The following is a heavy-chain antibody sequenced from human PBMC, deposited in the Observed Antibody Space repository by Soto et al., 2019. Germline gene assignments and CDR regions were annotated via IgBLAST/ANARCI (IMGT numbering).Heavy chain of an antibody. V-gene: IGHV1-18*01. D-gene: IGHD6-13*01. CDR3: ARRGAAGRIHYYYGMDV. J-gene: IGHJ6*02. CDR2: ISAYNGNT. CDR1: GYTFTSYG. Sequence: GASVKVSCKASGYTFTSYGISWVRQAPGQGLEWMGWISAYNGNTNYAQKLQGRVTMTTDTSTSTAYMELRSLRSDDTAVYYCARRGAAGRIHYYYGMDVWGQGTTVTVSS.